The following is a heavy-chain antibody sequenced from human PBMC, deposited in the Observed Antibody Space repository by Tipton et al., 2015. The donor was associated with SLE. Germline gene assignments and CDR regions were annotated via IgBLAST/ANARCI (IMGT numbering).Heavy chain of an antibody. CDR3: ARVFRHGYNYPSTRFDY. CDR2: IYHNGNA. D-gene: IGHD5-24*01. CDR1: GDSITNYY. Sequence: TLSLTCTVSGDSITNYYWSWIRQPPGKGLEWIAFIYHNGNAAYNLSLASRVTMSVDTPKNQFSLKMTSVSAADTAMYYCARVFRHGYNYPSTRFDYCGQGTLVTVSS. J-gene: IGHJ4*02. V-gene: IGHV4-59*01.